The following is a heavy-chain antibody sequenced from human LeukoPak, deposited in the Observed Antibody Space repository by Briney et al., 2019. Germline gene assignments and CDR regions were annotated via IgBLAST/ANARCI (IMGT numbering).Heavy chain of an antibody. CDR1: GFTFTNAW. V-gene: IGHV3-15*01. CDR3: TSSITPGIDY. Sequence: PGGSLRLSCTASGFTFTNAWITWVRQAPGKGLEWVGRIKSKTHGGTIDYATPVKGRFTISRDDSKNTLYLQMNSLTSEDTAVYYCTSSITPGIDYWGQGTLVTVSS. D-gene: IGHD1-14*01. CDR2: IKSKTHGGTI. J-gene: IGHJ4*02.